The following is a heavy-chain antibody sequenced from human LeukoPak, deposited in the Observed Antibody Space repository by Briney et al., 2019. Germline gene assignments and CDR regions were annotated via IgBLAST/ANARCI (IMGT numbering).Heavy chain of an antibody. D-gene: IGHD3-3*01. CDR2: ISYDGSNK. CDR3: ARVLRYDFWSAYYFDY. CDR1: GFTFSSYA. J-gene: IGHJ4*02. Sequence: GGSLRLPCAASGFTFSSYAMHWVRQAPGKGLEWVAVISYDGSNKNYADSVKGRFTISRDNSKNTLYLQMNSLRAEDTAVYYCARVLRYDFWSAYYFDYWGQGTLVTVSS. V-gene: IGHV3-30-3*01.